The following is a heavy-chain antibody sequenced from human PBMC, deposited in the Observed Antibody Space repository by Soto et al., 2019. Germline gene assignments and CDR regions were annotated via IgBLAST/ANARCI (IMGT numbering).Heavy chain of an antibody. Sequence: RSQTLSLTCAISVARVSSNSGAWTWITQSPSRGLEWLGWTYYRSNRYNDYAVSVKSRITINPDTSKKQFSLQLNSVTPEDTAVYYCARATEQQLVALDAFDIGGQGTMVTVSS. J-gene: IGHJ3*02. V-gene: IGHV6-1*01. D-gene: IGHD6-13*01. CDR2: TYYRSNRYN. CDR1: VARVSSNSGA. CDR3: ARATEQQLVALDAFDI.